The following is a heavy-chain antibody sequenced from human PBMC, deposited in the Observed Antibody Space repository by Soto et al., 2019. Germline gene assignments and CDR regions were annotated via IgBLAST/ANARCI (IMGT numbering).Heavy chain of an antibody. V-gene: IGHV1-8*01. J-gene: IGHJ5*02. Sequence: ASVKVSCKASGYTFTSYDINWVRQATGQGLEWMGWMNPNSGNTGSAQKFQGRVTMTRNTSISTAYMELTSLRPEDTAVYCCARKRRDSSSWYNWFDPWGQGTLVTVSS. D-gene: IGHD6-13*01. CDR3: ARKRRDSSSWYNWFDP. CDR1: GYTFTSYD. CDR2: MNPNSGNT.